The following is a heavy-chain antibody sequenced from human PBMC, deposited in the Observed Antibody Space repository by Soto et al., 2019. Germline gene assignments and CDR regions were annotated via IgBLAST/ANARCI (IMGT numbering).Heavy chain of an antibody. CDR2: IYYSGTT. CDR3: AREGYSSGYYYYYAMDV. CDR1: GGSISSGGYY. Sequence: SETLSLTCTVSGGSISSGGYYWYWIRQHPGKGLEWIGYIYYSGTTNYNPSLKSRVTISVDTSKNQFSLKLSSVTAADTAVYYCAREGYSSGYYYYYAMDVWGQGTTVTVSS. J-gene: IGHJ6*02. D-gene: IGHD3-22*01. V-gene: IGHV4-61*08.